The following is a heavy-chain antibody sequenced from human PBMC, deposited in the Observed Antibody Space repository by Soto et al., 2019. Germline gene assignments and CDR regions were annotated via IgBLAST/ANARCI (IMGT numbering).Heavy chain of an antibody. J-gene: IGHJ4*02. CDR3: XXXXXXXXXXYXDY. V-gene: IGHV3-23*01. CDR2: ISGSGGST. CDR1: GFTFNSYA. Sequence: GSLRLSCAASGFTFNSYAMSWVRQAPGKGLEWVSGISGSGGSTYYADSVKGRFTISRDNSKNTLYLQMNSLRAEDTAVYYXXXXXXXXXXXYXDYWGQGXLVTVSS.